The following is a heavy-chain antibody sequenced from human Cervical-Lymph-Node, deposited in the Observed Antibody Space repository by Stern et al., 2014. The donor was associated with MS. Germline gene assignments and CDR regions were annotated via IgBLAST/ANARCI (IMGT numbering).Heavy chain of an antibody. D-gene: IGHD1-14*01. CDR3: ARGRNSETKGDY. J-gene: IGHJ4*02. V-gene: IGHV1-69*12. Sequence: QDQLVQSGAEVKKPGSSVKVSCEASGGTFGSYSITWVRQAPGQGLEWMGGIIPIFGSANYAPRFEGRLTISADDSTNTAYMELRSLKSEDTAMYYCARGRNSETKGDYWGQGTLVTVSS. CDR1: GGTFGSYS. CDR2: IIPIFGSA.